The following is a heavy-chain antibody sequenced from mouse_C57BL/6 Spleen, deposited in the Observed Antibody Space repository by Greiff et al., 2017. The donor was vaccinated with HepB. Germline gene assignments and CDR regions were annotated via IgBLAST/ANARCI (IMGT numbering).Heavy chain of an antibody. CDR3: ARDDYYGSSHGDAMDY. CDR2: SRNKANDYTT. CDR1: GFTFSDFY. Sequence: EVQLVESGGGLVQSGRSLRLSCATSGFTFSDFYMEWVRQAPGKGLEWIAASRNKANDYTTEYSASVKGRFIVSRDTSQSILYLQMNALRAEDTAIYYCARDDYYGSSHGDAMDYWGQGTSVTVSS. D-gene: IGHD1-1*01. J-gene: IGHJ4*01. V-gene: IGHV7-1*01.